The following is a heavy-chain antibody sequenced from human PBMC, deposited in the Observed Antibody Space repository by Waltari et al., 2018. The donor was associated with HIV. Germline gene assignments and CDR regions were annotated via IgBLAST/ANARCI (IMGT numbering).Heavy chain of an antibody. CDR2: IKTKTDGGAT. Sequence: EVQLVESGGGLVKPGGSLRLSCAASGFTFSNAYMSWVRQAPGKGLEWVGRIKTKTDGGATDYTAPVKGRFTISRDDSRNTVYLQMSSLKTEDTAVYYCATGLPYCSGDCYYPLDYWGQGALVTVSS. D-gene: IGHD2-21*01. V-gene: IGHV3-15*01. CDR3: ATGLPYCSGDCYYPLDY. J-gene: IGHJ4*02. CDR1: GFTFSNAY.